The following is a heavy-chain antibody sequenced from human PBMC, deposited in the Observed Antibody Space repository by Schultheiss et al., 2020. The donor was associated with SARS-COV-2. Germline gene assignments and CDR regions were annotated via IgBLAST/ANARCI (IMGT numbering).Heavy chain of an antibody. V-gene: IGHV4-4*07. D-gene: IGHD3-10*01. Sequence: SETLSLTCTVSGGSISRYYWSWIRQPAGKGLEWIGRIYTSGSTNYNPSLKSRVTMSVDTSKNQFSLKLSSVTAADTAVYYCARGKHYCGSGSHLDYWGQGTLVTVSS. J-gene: IGHJ4*02. CDR2: IYTSGST. CDR3: ARGKHYCGSGSHLDY. CDR1: GGSISRYY.